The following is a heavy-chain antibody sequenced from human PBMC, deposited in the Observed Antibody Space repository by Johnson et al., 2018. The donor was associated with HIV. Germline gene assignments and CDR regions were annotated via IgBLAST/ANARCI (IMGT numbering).Heavy chain of an antibody. CDR3: ARGSYYDSSGDAFDI. CDR1: GFTFSSYA. Sequence: QVQLVESGGGVVQPGRSLRLSCADSGFTFSSYAMHWVRQAPGKGLEWVAVISYDGSNKYYADSVKGRFTISRDNSKNTLYLQMNSLRAEDTAVYYCARGSYYDSSGDAFDIWGQGTMVTVSS. J-gene: IGHJ3*02. V-gene: IGHV3-30*14. D-gene: IGHD3-22*01. CDR2: ISYDGSNK.